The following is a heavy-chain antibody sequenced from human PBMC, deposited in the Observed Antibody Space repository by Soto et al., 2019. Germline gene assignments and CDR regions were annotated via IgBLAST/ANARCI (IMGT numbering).Heavy chain of an antibody. CDR1: GFTFSSYA. V-gene: IGHV3-23*01. CDR2: ISGTGYNT. CDR3: ARDRQFSHPRGGMDV. D-gene: IGHD3-10*01. Sequence: GSLRLSCAASGFTFSSYAMNWVRQAPGKGLEWVSAISGTGYNTYYADSLKGRFTIPRDNSKNTLSLQMNSLRAEDTAVYYCARDRQFSHPRGGMDVWGQGTTVTVSS. J-gene: IGHJ6*02.